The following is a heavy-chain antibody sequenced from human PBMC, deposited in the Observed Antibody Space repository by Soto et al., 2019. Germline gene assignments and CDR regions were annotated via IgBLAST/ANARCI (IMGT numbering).Heavy chain of an antibody. Sequence: QVQLVQSGAEVRTPGASVKVSCKASGYSFTSYDINWVRQATGQGPEWMGWMNPESGSTGYVQKFQGRVTMTRNTXTSTAYMELSSLRSEDTAVYYCARSGRGSNVNFDYWGQGSLVTVSS. CDR2: MNPESGST. J-gene: IGHJ4*02. CDR3: ARSGRGSNVNFDY. CDR1: GYSFTSYD. D-gene: IGHD3-10*01. V-gene: IGHV1-8*01.